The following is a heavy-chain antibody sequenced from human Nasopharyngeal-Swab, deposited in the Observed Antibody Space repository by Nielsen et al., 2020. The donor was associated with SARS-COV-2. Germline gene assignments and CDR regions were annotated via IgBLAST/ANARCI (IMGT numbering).Heavy chain of an antibody. CDR2: IATAGDT. D-gene: IGHD3-16*01. CDR1: GFTFSSYD. Sequence: GESLKISCAASGFTFSSYDMHWVRQATGKGLEWVSAIATAGDTYYPGSVKGRFTISRENAKNSLYLQMNSLRAGDTAVYYCARGGPAPIFDLWGRGTLVTVSS. CDR3: ARGGPAPIFDL. V-gene: IGHV3-13*01. J-gene: IGHJ2*01.